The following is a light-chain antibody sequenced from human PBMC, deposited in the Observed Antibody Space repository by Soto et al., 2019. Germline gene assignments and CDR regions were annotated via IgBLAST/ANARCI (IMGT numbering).Light chain of an antibody. V-gene: IGKV3-20*01. CDR1: QSVISSY. Sequence: PGERVTLSCRASQSVISSYLAWYQQKPGQAPRLLIYDASGRSTGIPDRFSGSGSGTDFTLTISRLEPEDSAVYYCQQYGGSPSITLGQGTRLEIK. CDR2: DAS. J-gene: IGKJ5*01. CDR3: QQYGGSPSIT.